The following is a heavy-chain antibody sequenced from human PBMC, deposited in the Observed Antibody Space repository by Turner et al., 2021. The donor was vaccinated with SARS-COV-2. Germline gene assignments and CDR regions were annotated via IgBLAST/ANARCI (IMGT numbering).Heavy chain of an antibody. CDR3: ARAGVGATYYFDY. J-gene: IGHJ4*02. Sequence: EVQLVESGGGLVQPGGSLRLSCAGSGITVSSNYMSWVRQAPGKGLEWVSYISRSGSTIYYADSVKGRFTISRDNAKNSLYLQMNSLRAEDTAVYYCARAGVGATYYFDYWGQGTLVTVSS. D-gene: IGHD1-26*01. CDR2: ISRSGSTI. V-gene: IGHV3-48*03. CDR1: GITVSSNY.